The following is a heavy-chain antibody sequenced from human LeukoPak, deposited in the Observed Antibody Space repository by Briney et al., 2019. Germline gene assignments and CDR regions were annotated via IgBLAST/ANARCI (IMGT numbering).Heavy chain of an antibody. CDR1: GGSISSSGHY. V-gene: IGHV4-61*08. Sequence: SQTLSLTCTVSGGSISSSGHYWSWIRQPPGKGLEWIGYIYNSGSTNYNPSLKSRVTISVDTSKNQFSLKLSSVTAADTAVYYCARSGDYEDAFDIWGQGTMVTVSS. CDR3: ARSGDYEDAFDI. D-gene: IGHD4-17*01. J-gene: IGHJ3*02. CDR2: IYNSGST.